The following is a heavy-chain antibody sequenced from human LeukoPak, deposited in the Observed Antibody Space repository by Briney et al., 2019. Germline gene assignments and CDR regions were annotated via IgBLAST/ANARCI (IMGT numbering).Heavy chain of an antibody. Sequence: GGSLRLSCAASGFIFSTYTMSWVRQAPGKGLEWVSSVSGNGYSAEATYYADSVKGRFSISRDDSKNTMYLEMTSLRVGDTALYFCAKRGGNSRGTYFDYWGHGILVTVSA. CDR1: GFIFSTYT. V-gene: IGHV3-23*01. D-gene: IGHD4-23*01. CDR2: VSGNGYSAEAT. J-gene: IGHJ4*01. CDR3: AKRGGNSRGTYFDY.